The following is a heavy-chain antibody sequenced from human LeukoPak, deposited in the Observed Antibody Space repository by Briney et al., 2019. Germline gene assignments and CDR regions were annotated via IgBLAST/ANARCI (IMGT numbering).Heavy chain of an antibody. CDR2: IYYSGST. J-gene: IGHJ4*02. Sequence: PSETLSLTCTVSGGSISGSSYYWGWIRQPPGKGLEWIGSIYYSGSTYYNPSLKRRVTIFVDTSKNQFSLKLSSVTAADTAVYYCARHFVRRGANSYFDYWGQGTLVTVSS. D-gene: IGHD2/OR15-2a*01. CDR1: GGSISGSSYY. CDR3: ARHFVRRGANSYFDY. V-gene: IGHV4-39*01.